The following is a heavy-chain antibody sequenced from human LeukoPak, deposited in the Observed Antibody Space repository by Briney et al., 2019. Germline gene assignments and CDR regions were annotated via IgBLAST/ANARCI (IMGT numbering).Heavy chain of an antibody. J-gene: IGHJ1*01. V-gene: IGHV4-34*01. CDR1: GGSFSGYY. Sequence: PSETLSLTCAVYGGSFSGYYWSWIRQPPGKGLEWIGEISHSGSTNYNPSLKSRVTISVDTSKNQFSLKLSSVTAADTAVYYCARDCGGDCSEYFQHWGQGTLVTVSS. CDR3: ARDCGGDCSEYFQH. D-gene: IGHD2-21*02. CDR2: ISHSGST.